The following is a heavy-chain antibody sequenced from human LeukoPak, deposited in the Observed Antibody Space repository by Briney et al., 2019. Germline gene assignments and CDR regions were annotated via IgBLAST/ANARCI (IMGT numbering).Heavy chain of an antibody. CDR2: INPNSGGT. CDR3: ARPYYDSSGYYYRYSDWFDP. CDR1: GYTFTGYY. Sequence: ASVKVSCKASGYTFTGYYMHWVRQAPGQGLEWMGWINPNSGGTNYAQKFQGRVTMTRDTSISTAYMELSRLRSDDTAVYYCARPYYDSSGYYYRYSDWFDPWGQGTLVTVSS. V-gene: IGHV1-2*02. D-gene: IGHD3-22*01. J-gene: IGHJ5*02.